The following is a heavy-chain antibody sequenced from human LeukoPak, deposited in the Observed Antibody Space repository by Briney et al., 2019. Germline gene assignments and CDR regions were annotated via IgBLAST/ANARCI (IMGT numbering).Heavy chain of an antibody. CDR3: ARGYDYVWGSYRKTVTIFDY. CDR2: INPSGGST. D-gene: IGHD3-16*02. J-gene: IGHJ4*02. Sequence: GASVTVSFTASGYTFTSYYMHWVQQAPGQGLEWMGIINPSGGSTSYAQKFQGRVTMTRDTSTSTVYMELSSLRSEDTAVYYCARGYDYVWGSYRKTVTIFDYWGQGTLVTVSS. CDR1: GYTFTSYY. V-gene: IGHV1-46*01.